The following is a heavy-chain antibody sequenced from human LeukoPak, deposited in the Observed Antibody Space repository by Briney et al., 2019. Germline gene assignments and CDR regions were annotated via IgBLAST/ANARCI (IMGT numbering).Heavy chain of an antibody. Sequence: PGGSLRLSCAASGFTFSRYSMNWVRQAPGKGLEWVSSISSSSSYIYYADSVKGRFTISKDKAKNSLYLQMNSLRAEDTAVYYCARILAYYDFWSGYLDYWGQGTLVTVSS. CDR1: GFTFSRYS. D-gene: IGHD3-3*01. J-gene: IGHJ4*02. CDR3: ARILAYYDFWSGYLDY. CDR2: ISSSSSYI. V-gene: IGHV3-21*01.